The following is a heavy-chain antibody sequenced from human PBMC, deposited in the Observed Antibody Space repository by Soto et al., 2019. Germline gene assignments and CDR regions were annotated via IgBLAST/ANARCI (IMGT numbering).Heavy chain of an antibody. J-gene: IGHJ6*02. CDR2: ISGSGGST. V-gene: IGHV3-23*01. CDR3: EKDRGDYGYYYGMDV. Sequence: QPGGSLRLSCAASGFTFSSYAMSWVRQAPGKGLEWVSAISGSGGSTYYADSVKGRFTISRDNSKNTLYLQMNSLRAEDTAVYYCEKDRGDYGYYYGMDVWGQGTTVTVYS. CDR1: GFTFSSYA. D-gene: IGHD4-17*01.